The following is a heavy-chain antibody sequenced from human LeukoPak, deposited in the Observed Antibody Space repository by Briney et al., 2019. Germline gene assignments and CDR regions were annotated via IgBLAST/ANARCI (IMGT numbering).Heavy chain of an antibody. V-gene: IGHV3-23*01. Sequence: GSLRLSCAASGFTFSGYAMSWVRQAPGKGLEWVSAISGSGGSIYYADSVKGRFTVSRDNSKNTLFLQMNSLRAEDTAVYYCAKYDSSGYYSGFDYWGQGTLVTVSS. J-gene: IGHJ4*02. CDR1: GFTFSGYA. CDR2: ISGSGGSI. CDR3: AKYDSSGYYSGFDY. D-gene: IGHD3-22*01.